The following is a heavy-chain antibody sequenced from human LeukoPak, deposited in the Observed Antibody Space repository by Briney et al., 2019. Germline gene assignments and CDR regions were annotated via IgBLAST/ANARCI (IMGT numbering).Heavy chain of an antibody. CDR1: GYTFTSYY. CDR2: INPSGGST. V-gene: IGHV1-46*01. CDR3: ARPLNDYGDWKLLDY. J-gene: IGHJ4*02. D-gene: IGHD4-17*01. Sequence: ASVEVSCKASGYTFTSYYMHWVRQAPGQGLEWMGIINPSGGSTSYAQKFQGRVTMTRDTSTSTVYMELSSLRSEDTAVYYCARPLNDYGDWKLLDYWGQGTLVTVSS.